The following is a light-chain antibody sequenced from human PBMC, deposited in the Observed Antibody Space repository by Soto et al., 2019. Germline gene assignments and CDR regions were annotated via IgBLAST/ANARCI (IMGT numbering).Light chain of an antibody. V-gene: IGLV2-8*01. CDR3: SSYADSTVL. CDR1: SSDVGAYNY. CDR2: EVT. J-gene: IGLJ2*01. Sequence: QSALTQPPSASGSPGQSVTISCTGTSSDVGAYNYVSWYQQHPGKAPKLMVYEVTKRPSGVPDRFSGSKSGNTASLTVSGLQPEDEADYYCSSYADSTVLFGGGTKLTVL.